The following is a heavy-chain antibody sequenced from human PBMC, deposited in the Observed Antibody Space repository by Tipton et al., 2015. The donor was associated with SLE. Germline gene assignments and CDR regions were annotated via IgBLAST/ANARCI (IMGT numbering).Heavy chain of an antibody. CDR1: GLTVSSNY. CDR2: IYRDDSS. J-gene: IGHJ1*01. Sequence: SLRLSCAASGLTVSSNYMIWVRQAPGKGLEWVSIIYRDDSSYYAGSVEGRFTISRDNSKNTLYLQMSGLRGDDTAVYFCARANYSSSWAGDFWGQGTLVTVSS. CDR3: ARANYSSSWAGDF. V-gene: IGHV3-53*05. D-gene: IGHD6-13*01.